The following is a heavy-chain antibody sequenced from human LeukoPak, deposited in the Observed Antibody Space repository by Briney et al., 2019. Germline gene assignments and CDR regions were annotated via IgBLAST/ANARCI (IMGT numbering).Heavy chain of an antibody. CDR3: ANTYCISTTCYP. Sequence: ASVKVSSKASGYTFTTYFMHSVRQAPGQGGEWGGWINPNSGDTNYAQKFQGRVTMTRNTSISTAYMELSWLRSDDTAVYYCANTYCISTTCYPWGQGTLVTVSS. CDR2: INPNSGDT. V-gene: IGHV1-2*02. D-gene: IGHD2-2*01. CDR1: GYTFTTYF. J-gene: IGHJ5*02.